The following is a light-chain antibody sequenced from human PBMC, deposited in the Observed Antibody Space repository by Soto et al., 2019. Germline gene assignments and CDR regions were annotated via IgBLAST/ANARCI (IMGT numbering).Light chain of an antibody. CDR2: EAS. CDR3: QQRSNWPPFT. Sequence: EIVLTQSPATLSLSPGETATLSCRASQSVSSYLAWYQQKPGQAPRLLIHEASNRATGIPASFSGSGSGTDFTLPISSLQPEDFAVYYCQQRSNWPPFTFGPGTKVDIK. CDR1: QSVSSY. J-gene: IGKJ3*01. V-gene: IGKV3-11*01.